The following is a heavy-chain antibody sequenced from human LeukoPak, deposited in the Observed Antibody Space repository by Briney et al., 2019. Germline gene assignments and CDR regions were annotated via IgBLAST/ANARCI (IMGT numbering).Heavy chain of an antibody. Sequence: GGSLRLSCAASGFTFSSYSMNWVRQAPGKGLEWVSYIGSSSSTIYYADSVKGRFTISRDNAKNSLYLQMNSLRAEDTAVYYCATYSSLNRREFQFWGQGTLLTVSS. CDR2: IGSSSSTI. V-gene: IGHV3-48*04. CDR1: GFTFSSYS. J-gene: IGHJ1*01. D-gene: IGHD3-22*01. CDR3: ATYSSLNRREFQF.